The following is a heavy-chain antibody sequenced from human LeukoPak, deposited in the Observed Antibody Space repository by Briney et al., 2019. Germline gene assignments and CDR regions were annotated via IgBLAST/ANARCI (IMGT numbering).Heavy chain of an antibody. V-gene: IGHV4-30-4*08. CDR2: IYYSGST. D-gene: IGHD5-18*01. Sequence: SQTLSLTCTVSGGSISSGDYYWSWIRQPPGKGLEWIGYIYYSGSTYYNPSLKSRVTISLDTSKNQLSLSLSSVTAADTAVYFCARATAMVNIYYYYMDVWGKGTTVTVSS. J-gene: IGHJ6*03. CDR1: GGSISSGDYY. CDR3: ARATAMVNIYYYYMDV.